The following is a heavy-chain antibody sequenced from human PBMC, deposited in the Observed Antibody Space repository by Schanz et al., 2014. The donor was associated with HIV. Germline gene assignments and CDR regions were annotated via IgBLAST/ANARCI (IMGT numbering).Heavy chain of an antibody. Sequence: QVPLVQSRAEVKKPGASVKVSCKASGYTFTGYYMHWVRQAPGQGLEWMGWINPNNGATYYAQKFKGRVAMTRDTSITTASMELSRLRSDDTAIYFCARNRYNLLPFDFWGQGTLVTVSS. CDR1: GYTFTGYY. V-gene: IGHV1-2*02. CDR2: INPNNGAT. CDR3: ARNRYNLLPFDF. J-gene: IGHJ4*02. D-gene: IGHD2-2*01.